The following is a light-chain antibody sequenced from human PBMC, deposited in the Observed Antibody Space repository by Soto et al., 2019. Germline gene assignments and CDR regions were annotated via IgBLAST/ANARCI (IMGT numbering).Light chain of an antibody. CDR3: SSYTSSNWV. CDR1: SSDVGGYNY. J-gene: IGLJ3*02. V-gene: IGLV2-14*01. Sequence: QAVVTQPASVSGSPGQSITISCTGTSSDVGGYNYVSWYQQHPGKAPKLMIYEVSNRPSGVSNRFSGSKSGNTASLTISGLQAEDEADYYCSSYTSSNWVFGGGTKLTVL. CDR2: EVS.